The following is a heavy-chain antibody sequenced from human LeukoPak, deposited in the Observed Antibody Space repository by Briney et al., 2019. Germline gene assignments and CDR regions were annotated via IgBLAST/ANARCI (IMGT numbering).Heavy chain of an antibody. J-gene: IGHJ4*02. Sequence: GGSLRLSCAASGFTVSNNYMSWVRQAPGKGLEWVSVVYSGGSTYSADSVKGRFTISRDNSKNTLCLQMNSLRAEDSAVYYCARDRYSYGFALDCWGRGTLVTVSS. V-gene: IGHV3-66*02. D-gene: IGHD5-18*01. CDR3: ARDRYSYGFALDC. CDR2: VYSGGST. CDR1: GFTVSNNY.